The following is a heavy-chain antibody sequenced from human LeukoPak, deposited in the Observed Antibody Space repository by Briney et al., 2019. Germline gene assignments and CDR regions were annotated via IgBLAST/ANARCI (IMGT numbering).Heavy chain of an antibody. J-gene: IGHJ6*02. CDR1: GGPITSYY. Sequence: SETLSLTCTVSGGPITSYYWSWIRQPPGKELEWIGYVYYSGSTNYNPSLKSRVTISVNTSKNQFSLRLSSVTAADTAVYYCASRRGPSIVGSGRQTYYYYYGMDVWGQGTTVTVSS. D-gene: IGHD3-10*01. CDR2: VYYSGST. V-gene: IGHV4-59*12. CDR3: ASRRGPSIVGSGRQTYYYYYGMDV.